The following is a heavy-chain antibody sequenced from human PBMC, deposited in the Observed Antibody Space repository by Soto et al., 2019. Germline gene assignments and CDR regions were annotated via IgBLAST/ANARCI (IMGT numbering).Heavy chain of an antibody. CDR2: ISSDGIST. CDR1: GFTFSSYG. J-gene: IGHJ4*02. V-gene: IGHV3-74*01. Sequence: GGSLRLSCAASGFTFSSYGMHWVRQAPGKGLVWVSRISSDGISTDYADSVKGRFTISRDNAKNTLYLQVNNLRADDTAVYYCARIGSFSSSLWGLGTLVTVSS. CDR3: ARIGSFSSSL. D-gene: IGHD6-13*01.